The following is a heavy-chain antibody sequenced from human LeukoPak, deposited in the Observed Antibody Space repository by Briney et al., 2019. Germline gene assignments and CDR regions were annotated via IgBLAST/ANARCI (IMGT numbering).Heavy chain of an antibody. Sequence: GGSLRLSCAASGFTFSNYGMHWVRQGPGKGLEWVAFIRSDESNKYYADSVKGRFTISRDNSKNTLYLQMNSLRAEDTAVYYCAKDKKGRPFDYWGQGTLVTVSS. V-gene: IGHV3-30*02. CDR1: GFTFSNYG. CDR2: IRSDESNK. CDR3: AKDKKGRPFDY. J-gene: IGHJ4*02.